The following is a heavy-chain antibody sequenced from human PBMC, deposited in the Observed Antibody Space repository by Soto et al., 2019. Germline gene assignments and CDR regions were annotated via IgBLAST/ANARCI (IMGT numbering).Heavy chain of an antibody. V-gene: IGHV3-30-3*01. J-gene: IGHJ5*02. CDR3: ARGEGP. Sequence: QVQLVESGGGVVQPGRSRGLSCAASGFTFSSYAMHWVRQAPGKGLEWVAVISYDGSNKYYADSVKGRFTISRDNSKNTLYLQMNSLRAEHTAVYYCARGEGPWGQGTLVTVSS. D-gene: IGHD1-26*01. CDR1: GFTFSSYA. CDR2: ISYDGSNK.